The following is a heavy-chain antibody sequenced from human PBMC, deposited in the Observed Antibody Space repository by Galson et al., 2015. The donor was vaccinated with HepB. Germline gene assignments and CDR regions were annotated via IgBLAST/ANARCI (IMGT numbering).Heavy chain of an antibody. CDR1: GGSISSGGYA. V-gene: IGHV4-30-2*01. CDR2: IFHSGIT. CDR3: GRGRSLNAADDYYYGMDV. J-gene: IGHJ6*02. D-gene: IGHD1-26*01. Sequence: LSLTCAVSGGSISSGGYAWSWIRQPPGKGLEWIGYIFHSGITSYSPSLKSRVTISVDSSKNQFSLKLNSVTAADSAVYYCGRGRSLNAADDYYYGMDVWGQGTTVTVSS.